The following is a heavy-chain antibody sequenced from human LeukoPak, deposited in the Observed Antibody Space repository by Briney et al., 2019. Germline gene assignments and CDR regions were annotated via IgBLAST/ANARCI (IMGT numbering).Heavy chain of an antibody. Sequence: GGSLRLSCAASGFTFSSYSMNWVRQAPGKGLEWVSYISSSSSTIYYADSVKGRFTISRDNAKNSLYLQMNSLRAEDTAVYYCAGEAMKSYYYYMDVWGKGTTVTVSS. CDR2: ISSSSSTI. CDR3: AGEAMKSYYYYMDV. CDR1: GFTFSSYS. V-gene: IGHV3-48*04. J-gene: IGHJ6*03. D-gene: IGHD5-18*01.